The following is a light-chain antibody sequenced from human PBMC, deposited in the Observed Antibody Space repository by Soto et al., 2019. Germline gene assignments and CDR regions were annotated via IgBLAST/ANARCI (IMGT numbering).Light chain of an antibody. CDR1: SSDVGAYNY. Sequence: QSVLTQPASVSGSPGQSITISCTGTSSDVGAYNYVSWYQHHPGKAPKLMIFEVSNRPSGVSNRFSGSKSGNTASLTISGLQAEDEADYYCSSYTSNNTVVFGGGTKLTVL. CDR3: SSYTSNNTVV. CDR2: EVS. J-gene: IGLJ2*01. V-gene: IGLV2-14*01.